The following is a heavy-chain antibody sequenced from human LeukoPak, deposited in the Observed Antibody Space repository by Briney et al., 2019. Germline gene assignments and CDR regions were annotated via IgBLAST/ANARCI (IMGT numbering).Heavy chain of an antibody. D-gene: IGHD3-22*01. CDR2: IYSGGST. CDR1: GFTVSSNY. Sequence: PGGSLRLSCAASGFTVSSNYMRWVRQAPGQGLEWVSVIYSGGSTYYADSVNGRFTISRDNSKNTLYLQMNSLRAEDTAVYYCARDYYDSSGAGSLWGQGILVTVSS. V-gene: IGHV3-66*02. CDR3: ARDYYDSSGAGSL. J-gene: IGHJ4*02.